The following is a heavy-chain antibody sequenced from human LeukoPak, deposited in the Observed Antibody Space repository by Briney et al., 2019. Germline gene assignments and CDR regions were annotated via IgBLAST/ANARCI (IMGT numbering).Heavy chain of an antibody. CDR3: ALLAVASDFDY. CDR1: GFTFNSYT. V-gene: IGHV3-48*04. D-gene: IGHD6-19*01. J-gene: IGHJ4*02. CDR2: IASSGATK. Sequence: GGSLRLSCAASGFTFNSYTMNWVRQAPGKGLEWVSNIASSGATKYYSDSVRGRFSISRDNAKSSLYLQMNSLRVEDTAVYYCALLAVASDFDYWGQGALVTVSS.